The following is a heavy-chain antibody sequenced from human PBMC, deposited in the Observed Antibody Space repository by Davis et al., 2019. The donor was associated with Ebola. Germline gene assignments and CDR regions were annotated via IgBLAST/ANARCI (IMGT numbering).Heavy chain of an antibody. D-gene: IGHD6-13*01. CDR3: ARERAAAYFDY. CDR2: INSDGSST. Sequence: GESLKISCAASGFTFSSYWMHWVRQAPGKGLVWVSRINSDGSSTSYADSVKGRFTIARDNAKNSLYLQMNSLRAEDTAVYYWARERAAAYFDYWGQGTLVTVSS. CDR1: GFTFSSYW. V-gene: IGHV3-74*01. J-gene: IGHJ4*02.